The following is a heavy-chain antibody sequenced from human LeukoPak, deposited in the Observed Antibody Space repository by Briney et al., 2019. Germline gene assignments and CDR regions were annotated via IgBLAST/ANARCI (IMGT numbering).Heavy chain of an antibody. CDR2: IKSKTDGGTT. D-gene: IGHD3-3*01. CDR3: TTVRRYDFWSGYYRF. V-gene: IGHV3-15*01. Sequence: GGSLRLSCAASGFTFSNAWMSWVRQAPGKGLEWVGRIKSKTDGGTTDYAAPVKGRFTISRDDSKNTLYLQMNSLKTEDTAVCYCTTVRRYDFWSGYYRFWGQGTLVTVSS. CDR1: GFTFSNAW. J-gene: IGHJ4*02.